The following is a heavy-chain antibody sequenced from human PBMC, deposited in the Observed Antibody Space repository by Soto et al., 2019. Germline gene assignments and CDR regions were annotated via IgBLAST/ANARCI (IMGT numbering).Heavy chain of an antibody. CDR1: GYSFAGYW. CDR3: ARQIYDSDTGPNFQYYFDS. CDR2: IDPSDSQT. D-gene: IGHD3-22*01. V-gene: IGHV5-10-1*01. J-gene: IGHJ4*02. Sequence: GESLKISCKGSGYSFAGYWITWVRQKPGKGLEWMGRIDPSDSQTYYSPSFRGHVTISATKSITTVFLQWSSLRASDSAMYYCARQIYDSDTGPNFQYYFDSWGQGTPVTVSS.